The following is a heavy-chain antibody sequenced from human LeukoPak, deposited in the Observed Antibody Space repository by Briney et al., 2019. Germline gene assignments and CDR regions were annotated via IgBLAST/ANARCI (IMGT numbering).Heavy chain of an antibody. J-gene: IGHJ4*02. CDR2: INPNSGGT. CDR1: GYIFTDYY. Sequence: ASVKVSCKASGYIFTDYYMHWVRQAPGQGLEWMGWINPNSGGTNYAQKFQGGVTMTRDTSISTAYMELSRLRSDDTAVYYCARNRGYGSGSHTDSWGQGTLVTVSS. CDR3: ARNRGYGSGSHTDS. D-gene: IGHD3-10*01. V-gene: IGHV1-2*02.